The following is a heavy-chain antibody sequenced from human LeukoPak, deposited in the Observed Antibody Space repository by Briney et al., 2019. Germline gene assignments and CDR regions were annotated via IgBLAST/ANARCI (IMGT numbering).Heavy chain of an antibody. J-gene: IGHJ5*02. Sequence: GASVKVSCKASGGTFSSYAISWVRQAPGQGLEWMGGIIPIFGTANYAQKFQGRVTITADESTSTAYMELSSLRSEDTAVYYCARGEGYCSSTSCYSRGLDPWGRGTLVTVSS. CDR1: GGTFSSYA. V-gene: IGHV1-69*13. D-gene: IGHD2-2*01. CDR2: IIPIFGTA. CDR3: ARGEGYCSSTSCYSRGLDP.